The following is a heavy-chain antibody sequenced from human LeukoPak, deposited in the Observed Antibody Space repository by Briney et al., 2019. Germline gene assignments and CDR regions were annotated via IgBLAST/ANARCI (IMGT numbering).Heavy chain of an antibody. CDR1: GGSFSGYY. Sequence: SETLSLTCAVYGGSFSGYYWSWIRQPPGKGLEWIGEINHSGSINYNPSLKSRVTISVDTSKNQFSLKLSSVTAADTAVYYCARGPRLNSRRWFDPWGQGTLVTVSS. J-gene: IGHJ5*02. V-gene: IGHV4-34*01. D-gene: IGHD3-3*01. CDR2: INHSGSI. CDR3: ARGPRLNSRRWFDP.